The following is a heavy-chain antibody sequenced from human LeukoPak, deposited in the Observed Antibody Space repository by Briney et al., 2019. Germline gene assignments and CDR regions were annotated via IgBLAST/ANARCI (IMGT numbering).Heavy chain of an antibody. V-gene: IGHV1-2*02. CDR1: GYSFSGHY. CDR2: ISPNSGGT. Sequence: GASVKVSCKASGYSFSGHYMHWVRQAPGQGPEWMGWISPNSGGTNYAQKFHDRVTMTRDTSIRTAYMEVSRLRSDDTAVYYCARSPDILTGENFDYWGQGTLVTVSS. CDR3: ARSPDILTGENFDY. J-gene: IGHJ4*02. D-gene: IGHD3-9*01.